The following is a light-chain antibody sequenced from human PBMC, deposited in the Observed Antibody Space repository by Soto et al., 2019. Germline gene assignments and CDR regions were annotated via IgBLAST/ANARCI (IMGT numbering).Light chain of an antibody. CDR3: MQRKEFPWT. V-gene: IGKV2-40*01. J-gene: IGKJ1*01. CDR1: QSLLDSDNGDTY. Sequence: DIVMTQTPLSLPVTPGEPASISCRSNQSLLDSDNGDTYLAWFQQRPGQSPQLLIYSLSNRASGVPDRFSGSGSGTVFTLEISRVEAEDVGVYYCMQRKEFPWTFGQGTKVDIK. CDR2: SLS.